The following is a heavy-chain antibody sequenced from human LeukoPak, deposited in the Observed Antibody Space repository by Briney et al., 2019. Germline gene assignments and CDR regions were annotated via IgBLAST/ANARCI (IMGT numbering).Heavy chain of an antibody. CDR1: GFTFSSYS. CDR2: ISSSSSYI. J-gene: IGHJ3*02. D-gene: IGHD3-10*01. Sequence: GGSLRLSCAASGFTFSSYSMNWVRQAPGKGLEWVSSISSSSSYIYYADSVKGRFTISRDNAKNSLYLQMNSLRAGDTAVYYCARGVYYYGSGSYSDAFDIWGQGTMVTVSS. CDR3: ARGVYYYGSGSYSDAFDI. V-gene: IGHV3-21*01.